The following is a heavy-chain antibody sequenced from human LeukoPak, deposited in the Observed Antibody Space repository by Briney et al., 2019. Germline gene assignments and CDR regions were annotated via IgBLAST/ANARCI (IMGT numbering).Heavy chain of an antibody. J-gene: IGHJ4*02. D-gene: IGHD3-22*01. V-gene: IGHV1-24*01. CDR3: ATSSLSPRGSYYDSSENLSGFDY. Sequence: ASVEVSCKVSGYTLTELSMHWVRQAPGKGLEWMGGFDPEDGETIYAQKFQGRVTMTEDTSTDTAYMELSSPRSEDTAVYYCATSSLSPRGSYYDSSENLSGFDYWGQGTLVTVSS. CDR1: GYTLTELS. CDR2: FDPEDGET.